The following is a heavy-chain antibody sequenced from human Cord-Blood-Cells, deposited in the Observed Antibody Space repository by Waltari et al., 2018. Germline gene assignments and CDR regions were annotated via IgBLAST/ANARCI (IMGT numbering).Heavy chain of an antibody. D-gene: IGHD3-10*01. CDR3: ARGLRGSGSYYFDY. V-gene: IGHV1-8*03. CDR1: GYTFTSYD. J-gene: IGHJ4*02. Sequence: QVQLVQSGAEVKKPGASVKVSCQASGYTFTSYDINWVRQATGQGLEWMGWMNPNSGNTGYAQKFQGRVTITRNTSISTAYMELSSLRSEDTAVYYCARGLRGSGSYYFDYWGQGTLVTVSS. CDR2: MNPNSGNT.